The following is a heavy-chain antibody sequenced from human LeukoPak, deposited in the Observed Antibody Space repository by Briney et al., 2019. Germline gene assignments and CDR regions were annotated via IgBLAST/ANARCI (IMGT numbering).Heavy chain of an antibody. J-gene: IGHJ6*03. CDR2: IYTSGST. D-gene: IGHD6-6*01. V-gene: IGHV4-61*02. CDR1: GGSISSGSYY. CDR3: ARSRIAARDRFYYYYYMDV. Sequence: PSETLSLTCTVSGGSISSGSYYWSWIRQPAGKGLEWIGRIYTSGSTNYNPSLKSRVTISVDTSKNQFSLKLSSVTAADTAVYYCARSRIAARDRFYYYYYMDVWGKGTTVTVSS.